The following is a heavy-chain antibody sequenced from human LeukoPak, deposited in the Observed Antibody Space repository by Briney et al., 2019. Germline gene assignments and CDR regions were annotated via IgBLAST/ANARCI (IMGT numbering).Heavy chain of an antibody. D-gene: IGHD4-11*01. J-gene: IGHJ4*02. V-gene: IGHV4-59*01. Sequence: SETLSLTCTVSGGSISSDYWSWIRQPPGKGLEWVGYIYYSGRTFYSPSLKSRVTMSVDTSKNQFSLKLSSVTAADTAIYYCARGFYSPAYWGQGTLVTVSS. CDR2: IYYSGRT. CDR3: ARGFYSPAY. CDR1: GGSISSDY.